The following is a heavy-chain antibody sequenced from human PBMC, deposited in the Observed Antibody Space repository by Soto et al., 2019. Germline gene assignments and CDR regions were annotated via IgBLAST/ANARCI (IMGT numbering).Heavy chain of an antibody. CDR3: ARGTILRGVNDYGMDV. CDR1: RGALGSYA. J-gene: IGHJ6*02. V-gene: IGHV1-69*06. CDR2: IIPIFGTA. Sequence: SVKASCKASRGALGSYALRWVRQSPEQGLEWMGAIIPIFGTANYAQKFQGRVTITADKSTSTAYMELSVLRSEDTAVYYCARGTILRGVNDYGMDVWGQGTTVTVSS. D-gene: IGHD3-3*01.